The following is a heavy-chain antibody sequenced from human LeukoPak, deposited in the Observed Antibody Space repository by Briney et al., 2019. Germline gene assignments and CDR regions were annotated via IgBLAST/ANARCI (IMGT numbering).Heavy chain of an antibody. CDR2: IYYSGST. CDR3: ARPRRPYSSHDAFDI. V-gene: IGHV4-59*08. CDR1: GGSISSYY. J-gene: IGHJ3*02. D-gene: IGHD6-13*01. Sequence: KPSETLSLTCTASGGSISSYYWSWIRQPPGKGLEWIGYIYYSGSTNYNPSLKSRVTISVDTSKNQFSLKLSSVTAADTAVYYCARPRRPYSSHDAFDIWGQGTMVTVSS.